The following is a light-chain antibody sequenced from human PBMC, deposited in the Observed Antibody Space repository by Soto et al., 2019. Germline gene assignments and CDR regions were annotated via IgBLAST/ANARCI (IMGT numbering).Light chain of an antibody. CDR3: GTWHSSCKTHV. Sequence: QPVLTQPPSPSASSGASVRLTCTLSSGYSGGAFWISWYQQKPGNPPRYLLYYHSGSNKGHGSGVPSRGSGSNVASANAGTVRISGLQREDDADYDCGTWHSSCKTHVFGSGTQLTVL. V-gene: IGLV5-52*01. J-gene: IGLJ6*01. CDR2: YHSGSNK. CDR1: SGYSGGAFW.